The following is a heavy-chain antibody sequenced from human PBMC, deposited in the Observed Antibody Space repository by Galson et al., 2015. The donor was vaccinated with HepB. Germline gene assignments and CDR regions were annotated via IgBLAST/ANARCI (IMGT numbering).Heavy chain of an antibody. CDR3: ARPHWLVRGPFPGSDPFNI. D-gene: IGHD6-19*01. Sequence: CAISGDSVTSNSAVWNWIRQSPSRGLEWLGRTYFRAKWHTDYEISVKSRININADISQNQFSLQLSSVTAADTAVYFCARPHWLVRGPFPGSDPFNIWGQGTMVTVSS. J-gene: IGHJ3*02. CDR2: TYFRAKWHT. CDR1: GDSVTSNSAV. V-gene: IGHV6-1*01.